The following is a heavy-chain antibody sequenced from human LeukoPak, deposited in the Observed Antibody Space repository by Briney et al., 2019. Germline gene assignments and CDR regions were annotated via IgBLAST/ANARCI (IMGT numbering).Heavy chain of an antibody. J-gene: IGHJ1*01. CDR2: SDLEHGKT. CDR1: GYSLTDLC. D-gene: IGHD3-10*01. V-gene: IGHV1-24*01. CDR3: VSHVLLWFGESH. Sequence: ASVKVSCKVSGYSLTDLCIHWVRQAPGKGLEWMGGSDLEHGKTIYAQKFQGRVTMTEETSADTAYMELSGLGSEDTAVYYCVSHVLLWFGESHWGQGTLVTVPS.